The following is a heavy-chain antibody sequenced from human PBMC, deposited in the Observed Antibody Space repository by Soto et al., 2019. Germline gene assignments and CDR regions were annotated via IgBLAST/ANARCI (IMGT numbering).Heavy chain of an antibody. CDR3: AREGHPDYGESLYYYYYGMDV. CDR1: GFTFSSYA. J-gene: IGHJ6*02. D-gene: IGHD4-17*01. Sequence: PGGSLRLSCAASGFTFSSYAMHWVRQAPGKGLEWVAVISYDGSNKYYADSVKGRFTISRDNSKNTLYLQMNSLRAEDTAAYYCAREGHPDYGESLYYYYYGMDVWGQGTTVTVSS. CDR2: ISYDGSNK. V-gene: IGHV3-30-3*01.